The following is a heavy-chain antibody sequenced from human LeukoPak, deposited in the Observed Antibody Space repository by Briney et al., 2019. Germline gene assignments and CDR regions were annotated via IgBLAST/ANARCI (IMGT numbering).Heavy chain of an antibody. V-gene: IGHV4-34*01. J-gene: IGHJ6*02. CDR1: GGSFSGYY. Sequence: SETLSLTCAVYGGSFSGYYWSWIRQPPGKGLEWIGEINHSGSTNYNPSLKSRVTISVDTSKNQFSLKLSSVTAADTAVYYCARDRWWVPLPAAVNGYYYYGMDVWGQGTTVTVSS. CDR3: ARDRWWVPLPAAVNGYYYYGMDV. D-gene: IGHD2-2*01. CDR2: INHSGST.